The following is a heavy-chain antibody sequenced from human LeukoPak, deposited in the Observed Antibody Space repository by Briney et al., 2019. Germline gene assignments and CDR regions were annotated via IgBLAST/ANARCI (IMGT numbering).Heavy chain of an antibody. CDR2: ISGSGGST. CDR3: ARIMTVGTTVEY. J-gene: IGHJ4*02. V-gene: IGHV3-23*01. CDR1: GFTFSSYA. D-gene: IGHD4-23*01. Sequence: GGSLRLSCAASGFTFSSYAMSWVRQAPGKGLEWVSAISGSGGSTYYADSVKGRFTISRDNSKNTLYLQMNSLRAEDTAVYYCARIMTVGTTVEYWGQGALVTVSS.